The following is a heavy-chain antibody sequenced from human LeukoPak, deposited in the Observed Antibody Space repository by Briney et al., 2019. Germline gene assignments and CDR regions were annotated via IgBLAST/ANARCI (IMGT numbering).Heavy chain of an antibody. D-gene: IGHD3-22*01. CDR3: AKSVTMIVVASYYFDY. CDR1: GFTFSDYY. Sequence: GGSLRLSCAASGFTFSDYYMSWIRQAPGKGLEWVSNISSSGSTIYYADSVKGRFTISRDNAKNSLYLQMNSLRAEDTAVYYCAKSVTMIVVASYYFDYWGQGTLVTVSS. CDR2: ISSSGSTI. V-gene: IGHV3-11*04. J-gene: IGHJ4*02.